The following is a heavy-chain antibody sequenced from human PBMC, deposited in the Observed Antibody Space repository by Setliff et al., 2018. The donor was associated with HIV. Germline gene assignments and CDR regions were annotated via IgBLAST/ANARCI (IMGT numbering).Heavy chain of an antibody. CDR3: ARANRGSGSYYNGPIYYYYYGMDV. CDR1: GFTFSSYE. J-gene: IGHJ6*02. V-gene: IGHV3-48*03. CDR2: ISSSGSTI. D-gene: IGHD3-10*01. Sequence: GSLRLSCAASGFTFSSYEMNWVRQAPGKGLEWVSYISSSGSTIYYADSVKGRFTISRDNATNSLYLQMNSLRAEDTAVYYCARANRGSGSYYNGPIYYYYYGMDVWGQGTTVTVSS.